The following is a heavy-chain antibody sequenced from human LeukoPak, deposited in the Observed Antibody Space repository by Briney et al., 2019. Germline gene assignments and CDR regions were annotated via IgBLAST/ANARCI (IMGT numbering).Heavy chain of an antibody. CDR2: ISSSSSTI. Sequence: GGSLRLSCAASGLTFSSYGMTWVRQAPGKGLEWVSYISSSSSTIYYADSVKGRFTISRDNAKNSLYLQLNSLRAEDTAVYYCARERDGYNYLHWFDPWGQGTLVTVSS. V-gene: IGHV3-48*01. J-gene: IGHJ5*02. D-gene: IGHD5-24*01. CDR1: GLTFSSYG. CDR3: ARERDGYNYLHWFDP.